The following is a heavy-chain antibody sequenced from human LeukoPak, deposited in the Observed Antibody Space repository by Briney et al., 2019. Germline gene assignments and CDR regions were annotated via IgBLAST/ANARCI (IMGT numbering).Heavy chain of an antibody. V-gene: IGHV1-2*02. CDR2: INPNSGGT. Sequence: ASVKVSCTASGYTFTGYYMHWVRQAPGQGPEWMGWINPNSGGTNYAQKFQGRVTMTRDTSISTAYMELSRLRSDDTAVYYCANNLVTPHYYYGMDVWGQGTTVTVSS. J-gene: IGHJ6*02. CDR3: ANNLVTPHYYYGMDV. CDR1: GYTFTGYY. D-gene: IGHD1-14*01.